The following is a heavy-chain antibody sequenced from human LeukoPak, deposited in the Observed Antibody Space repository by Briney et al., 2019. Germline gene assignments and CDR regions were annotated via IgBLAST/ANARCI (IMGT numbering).Heavy chain of an antibody. V-gene: IGHV1-18*04. J-gene: IGHJ5*02. CDR2: SSAYNGNT. CDR1: GYTFTGYY. Sequence: ASVKVSCKASGYTFTGYYMHWVRQAPGQGLECMGWSSAYNGNTNYAQKLQGRVTMTTDTSTSTAYMELRSLRSDDTAVYYCARVIDYGDYVERGGNWFDPWGQGTLVTVSS. D-gene: IGHD4-17*01. CDR3: ARVIDYGDYVERGGNWFDP.